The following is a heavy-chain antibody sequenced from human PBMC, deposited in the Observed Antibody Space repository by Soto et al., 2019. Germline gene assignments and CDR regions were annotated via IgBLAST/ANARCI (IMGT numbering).Heavy chain of an antibody. CDR2: IYPGYSDT. Sequence: PGESLKISCKGSGYSFTSYWIGWVRQMPGKGLEWMGIIYPGYSDTRYSPSFQGQVTISADKSITTAYLQWSSLKASDTAMYYCARTNILTGYFPNWFDPWGQGTLITVSS. CDR3: ARTNILTGYFPNWFDP. D-gene: IGHD3-9*01. CDR1: GYSFTSYW. J-gene: IGHJ5*02. V-gene: IGHV5-51*01.